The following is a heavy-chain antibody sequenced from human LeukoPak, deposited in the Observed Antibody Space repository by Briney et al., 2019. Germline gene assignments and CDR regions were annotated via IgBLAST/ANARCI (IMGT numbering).Heavy chain of an antibody. CDR2: ISGTSAYI. D-gene: IGHD5-24*01. CDR1: GFTFSSYS. V-gene: IGHV3-21*01. J-gene: IGHJ3*02. Sequence: GGSLRLSCAASGFTFSSYSMNWVRQAPGKGLEWVAFISGTSAYISYADSVKGRFTISRDNAKNSLYLQMDNLRAEDTAVYYCAKKMDDAFDIWGQGTLVTVSS. CDR3: AKKMDDAFDI.